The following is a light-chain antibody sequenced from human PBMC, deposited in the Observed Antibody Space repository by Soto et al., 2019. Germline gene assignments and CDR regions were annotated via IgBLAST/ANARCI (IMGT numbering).Light chain of an antibody. CDR2: GAS. CDR1: QSVSNNY. V-gene: IGKV3-11*01. Sequence: EIVLTQSPGTLSLSPGERATLSCRASQSVSNNYLAWYQQKPGQAPRLLIYGASNRATGIPARFSGSGSGTDFTLTISSLEPEDFAVYYCQQRSSWPLFGGGTKVDIK. CDR3: QQRSSWPL. J-gene: IGKJ4*01.